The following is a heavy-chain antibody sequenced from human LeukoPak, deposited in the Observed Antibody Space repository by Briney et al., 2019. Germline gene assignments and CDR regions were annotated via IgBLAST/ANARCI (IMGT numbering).Heavy chain of an antibody. Sequence: GESLQISCKGSGYSFTSYWIGWVRQMPGKGLEWMGIIYPGDSDTKYSPSFEGQVTISAEKSISTAYLQWISLKASDTAMYYCARHPIAAGGAYNWFDPWGQGTLVTVSS. D-gene: IGHD6-13*01. CDR3: ARHPIAAGGAYNWFDP. CDR1: GYSFTSYW. CDR2: IYPGDSDT. J-gene: IGHJ5*02. V-gene: IGHV5-51*01.